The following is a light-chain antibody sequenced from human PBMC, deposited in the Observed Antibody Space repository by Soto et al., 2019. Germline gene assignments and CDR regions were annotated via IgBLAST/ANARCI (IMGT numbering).Light chain of an antibody. CDR2: GAS. CDR3: QQYDTSPRT. CDR1: QSVSSSY. V-gene: IGKV3-20*01. Sequence: IELAQSPSTLSLSTGERATLSCRASQSVSSSYLAWYQQKPGQAPRLLIYGASSRATGIPDRFSGSGSGTDFTLTISRLEPEDFAVYYCQQYDTSPRTFGQGTK. J-gene: IGKJ1*01.